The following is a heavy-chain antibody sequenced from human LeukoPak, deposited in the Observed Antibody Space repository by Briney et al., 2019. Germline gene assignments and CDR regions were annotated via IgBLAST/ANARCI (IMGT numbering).Heavy chain of an antibody. J-gene: IGHJ4*02. D-gene: IGHD6-6*01. CDR2: ISGSGGST. V-gene: IGHV3-23*01. CDR1: GFTVSSNY. CDR3: AKDPIAARPYYFDY. Sequence: GGSLRLSCAASGFTVSSNYMSWVRQAPGKGLEWVSAISGSGGSTYYADSVKGRFTITRDNSKNTLYLQMNSLRAEDTAVYYCAKDPIAARPYYFDYWGQGTLVTVSS.